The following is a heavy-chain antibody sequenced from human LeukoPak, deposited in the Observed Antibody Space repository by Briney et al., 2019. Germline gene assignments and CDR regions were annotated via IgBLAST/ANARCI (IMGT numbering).Heavy chain of an antibody. Sequence: PGRSLRLSCAVSGFTFTKYAMHWVRQAPGKGLEWVANIKQDGSEKYYVDSVKGRFTISRDNAKNSLYLQMNSLRAEDTAVYYCARDEGGGTLDYWGQGTLVTVSS. V-gene: IGHV3-7*01. CDR1: GFTFTKYA. CDR2: IKQDGSEK. CDR3: ARDEGGGTLDY. D-gene: IGHD2-15*01. J-gene: IGHJ4*02.